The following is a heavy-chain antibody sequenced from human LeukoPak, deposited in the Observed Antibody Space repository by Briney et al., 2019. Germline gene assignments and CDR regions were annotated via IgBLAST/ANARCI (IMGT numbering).Heavy chain of an antibody. Sequence: GGSLRLSCAASGFTFSSYAMSWVRQAPGKGLEWVSAISGSGGSTYYADSVKGRFTISRDNSKSTLYLQMNSLRAEDTAVYYCAKASRATMIVVVILPDYWGQGTLVTVSS. CDR1: GFTFSSYA. CDR2: ISGSGGST. D-gene: IGHD3-22*01. V-gene: IGHV3-23*01. CDR3: AKASRATMIVVVILPDY. J-gene: IGHJ4*02.